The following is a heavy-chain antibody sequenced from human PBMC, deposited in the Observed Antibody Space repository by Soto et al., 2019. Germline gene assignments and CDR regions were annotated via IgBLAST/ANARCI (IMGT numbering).Heavy chain of an antibody. D-gene: IGHD3-22*01. V-gene: IGHV1-2*02. CDR3: ARGDHGNGGYPFPYFDY. J-gene: IGHJ4*02. Sequence: ASVKVSCKASGYSFTGYYIHWVRQAPGQGLEWMGWINPDSGATNYAQNFQGRVTLTSDTSISTASMDLTSLTSDDTAVYYCARGDHGNGGYPFPYFDYWGQGTLVTVSS. CDR1: GYSFTGYY. CDR2: INPDSGAT.